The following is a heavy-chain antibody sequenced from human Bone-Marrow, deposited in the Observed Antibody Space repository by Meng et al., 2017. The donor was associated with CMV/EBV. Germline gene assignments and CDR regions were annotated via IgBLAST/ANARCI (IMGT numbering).Heavy chain of an antibody. Sequence: GGSLRLSCAASGFTFDDYAMHWVRQAPGKGLEWVSAISGSGGSTYYADSVKGRFTISRDNSKNTLYLQMSSLRAEDTAVFYCARGDSSTTWLVFDYWGLGTLVTVSS. V-gene: IGHV3-23*01. D-gene: IGHD6-13*01. CDR1: GFTFDDYA. CDR2: ISGSGGST. CDR3: ARGDSSTTWLVFDY. J-gene: IGHJ4*02.